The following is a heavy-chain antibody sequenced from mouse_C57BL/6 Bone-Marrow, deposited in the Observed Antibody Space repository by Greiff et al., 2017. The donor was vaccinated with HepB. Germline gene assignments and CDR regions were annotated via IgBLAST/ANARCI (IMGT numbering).Heavy chain of an antibody. CDR2: INPSNGGT. CDR3: ARSSLLWLRRGDYYAMDY. Sequence: QVQLQQPGTELVKPGASLKLSCKASGYTFTSYWMHWVKQRPGQGLEWIGNINPSNGGTNYNEKFKSKATLTVDKSSSTAYMQLSSLTSEDSAVYYCARSSLLWLRRGDYYAMDYWGQGTSVTVSS. CDR1: GYTFTSYW. J-gene: IGHJ4*01. D-gene: IGHD2-2*01. V-gene: IGHV1-53*01.